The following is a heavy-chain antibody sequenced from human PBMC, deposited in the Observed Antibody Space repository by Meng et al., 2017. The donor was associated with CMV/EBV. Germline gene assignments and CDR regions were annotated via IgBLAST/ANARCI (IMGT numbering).Heavy chain of an antibody. V-gene: IGHV1-69*10. CDR1: GGTFSSYA. D-gene: IGHD3-3*01. CDR2: IIPILGIA. Sequence: SVKVSCKASGGTFSSYAISWVRQAPGQGLEWMGGIIPILGIANYAQKFQGRVTITADKSTSTAYMELSSLRSEDTAVYYCASARRITIFGVVSARKGWYFDLWGRGTLVTVSS. J-gene: IGHJ2*01. CDR3: ASARRITIFGVVSARKGWYFDL.